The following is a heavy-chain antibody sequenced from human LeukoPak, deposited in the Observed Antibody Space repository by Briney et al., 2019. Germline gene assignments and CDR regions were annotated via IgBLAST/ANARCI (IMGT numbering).Heavy chain of an antibody. CDR2: IYYSEGT. D-gene: IGHD1-14*01. J-gene: IGHJ2*01. V-gene: IGHV4-59*01. Sequence: SETLSLTCTVSGGSIRTYYWSWIRQPPGKGLEWIGYIYYSEGTTYNPSLKSRVTISVDTSKNQFSLNLNSVTAADTAVYYCARWSRYVDFWGRGTLVTVSS. CDR1: GGSIRTYY. CDR3: ARWSRYVDF.